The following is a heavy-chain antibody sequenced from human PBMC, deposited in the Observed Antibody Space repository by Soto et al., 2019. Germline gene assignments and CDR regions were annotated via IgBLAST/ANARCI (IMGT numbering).Heavy chain of an antibody. Sequence: EVQLLETGGGLVQPGGSLRLSCAASGFTFSSYAMSWVRQAPGKGLEWVSAISGSGGSTYYADSVKGRFTISRDNSKNTLYLQMNSLRAEDTAVYYCANAVSIVLMVYAPLYWGQGTLVTVSS. D-gene: IGHD2-8*01. CDR2: ISGSGGST. J-gene: IGHJ4*02. CDR1: GFTFSSYA. V-gene: IGHV3-23*01. CDR3: ANAVSIVLMVYAPLY.